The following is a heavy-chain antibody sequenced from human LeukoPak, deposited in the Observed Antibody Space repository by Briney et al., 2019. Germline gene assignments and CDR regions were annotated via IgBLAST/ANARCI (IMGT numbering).Heavy chain of an antibody. CDR1: GYTLTGYY. D-gene: IGHD4/OR15-4a*01. CDR3: ARARVYGGNAFTY. V-gene: IGHV1-2*06. Sequence: ASVKVSCKASGYTLTGYYIHWVRQAPGQGLEWMGRINPNSGDTHSAQKFQGRVTMTRDTSISTAYMELSRLRSDDTTLYYCARARVYGGNAFTYWGKETLVTVSS. CDR2: INPNSGDT. J-gene: IGHJ4*02.